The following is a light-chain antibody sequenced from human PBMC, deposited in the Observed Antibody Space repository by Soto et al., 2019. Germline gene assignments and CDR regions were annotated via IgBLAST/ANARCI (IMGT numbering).Light chain of an antibody. Sequence: DIQMTQSPSSLSASVGDRVTITCRASQSMSSYLNWYQQKPGKAPKLLIYAASSLHSGVPSRVSGSGSGTEFTLTISSLKPEDFATYYCQQSYRTRQTVGQGTNVEI. V-gene: IGKV1-39*01. CDR2: AAS. CDR3: QQSYRTRQT. CDR1: QSMSSY. J-gene: IGKJ1*01.